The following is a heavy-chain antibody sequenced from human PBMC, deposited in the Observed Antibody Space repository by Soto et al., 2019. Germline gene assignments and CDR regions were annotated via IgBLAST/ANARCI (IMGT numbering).Heavy chain of an antibody. V-gene: IGHV3-23*01. Sequence: GGSLRLSCAASGITFSNYAMNWVRQAPGKGLEWVSVISGSGGDTHYADSVKGRFTISRDNSKNTLYLQMNSLRAEDTAVYYCARGFVVPAAMRTYYYYYGMDVWGQGTTVPVSS. J-gene: IGHJ6*02. CDR3: ARGFVVPAAMRTYYYYYGMDV. D-gene: IGHD2-2*01. CDR1: GITFSNYA. CDR2: ISGSGGDT.